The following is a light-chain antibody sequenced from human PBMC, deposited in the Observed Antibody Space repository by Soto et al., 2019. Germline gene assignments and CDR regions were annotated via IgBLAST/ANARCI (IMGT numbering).Light chain of an antibody. J-gene: IGKJ5*01. CDR2: QAS. CDR1: QSISSW. CDR3: QQSYSTPST. Sequence: DIQMTQSPSTLSASLGDRATLSCRASQSISSWLAWYQQKPGKAPRFLIYQASSLESGVPSRVSGSGSGTDFTLTISSLLPEDFATFYCQQSYSTPSTFGQGTRLEIK. V-gene: IGKV1-5*03.